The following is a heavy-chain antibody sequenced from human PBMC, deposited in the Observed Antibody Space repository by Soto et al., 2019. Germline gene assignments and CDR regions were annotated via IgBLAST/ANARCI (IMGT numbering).Heavy chain of an antibody. CDR1: GGTFSSYA. CDR3: ARGDKYSSSSAYYYYRMDV. J-gene: IGHJ6*02. Sequence: SVKVSCKASGGTFSSYAISWVRQAPGQGLEWMGGIIPIFGTANYAQKFQGRVTITADESTSTAYMELSSLRSEDTAVYYCARGDKYSSSSAYYYYRMDVWGQGTTVTVSS. V-gene: IGHV1-69*13. D-gene: IGHD6-6*01. CDR2: IIPIFGTA.